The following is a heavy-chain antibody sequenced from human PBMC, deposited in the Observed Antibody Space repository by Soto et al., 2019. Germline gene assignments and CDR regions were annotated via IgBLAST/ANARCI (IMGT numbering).Heavy chain of an antibody. V-gene: IGHV3-21*01. Sequence: GGSLRLSCAASGFTFSSYSMNWVRQAPGKGLEWVSSISSSSSYIYYADSVKGRFTISRDNAKNSLYLQMNSLRAEDTAVYYCAREAYYYDSSGYFDYWGQGTLVTVSS. CDR2: ISSSSSYI. D-gene: IGHD3-22*01. CDR1: GFTFSSYS. J-gene: IGHJ4*02. CDR3: AREAYYYDSSGYFDY.